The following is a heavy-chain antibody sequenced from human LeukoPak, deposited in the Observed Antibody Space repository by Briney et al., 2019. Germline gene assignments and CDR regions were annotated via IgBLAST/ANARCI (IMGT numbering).Heavy chain of an antibody. Sequence: SETLSLTCTVSGYSISSGFYWGWIRQPPGKGLEWIGSMFHSGTTYYNPSLKSRITLSVDTSKNHFSLELTSVTAADTAVYYCARGTGFGEPVDYWGQGTLVTVSS. CDR1: GYSISSGFY. V-gene: IGHV4-38-2*02. CDR2: MFHSGTT. D-gene: IGHD3-10*01. J-gene: IGHJ4*02. CDR3: ARGTGFGEPVDY.